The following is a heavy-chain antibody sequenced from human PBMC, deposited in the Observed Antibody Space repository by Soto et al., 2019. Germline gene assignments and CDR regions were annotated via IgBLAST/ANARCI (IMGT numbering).Heavy chain of an antibody. CDR1: GFSLSSRGVG. Sequence: QITLKESGPTLVKPTQTLTLTCTFSGFSLSSRGVGVGWIRQPPGKALEWLALIYWDDETRYTPSLTSRLTITKDTSKNQVVLTMTNMDPVDTATYYCAHSPLWFGDSWAYAMAVWGQGTTVTVSS. V-gene: IGHV2-5*02. J-gene: IGHJ6*02. CDR3: AHSPLWFGDSWAYAMAV. CDR2: IYWDDET. D-gene: IGHD3-10*01.